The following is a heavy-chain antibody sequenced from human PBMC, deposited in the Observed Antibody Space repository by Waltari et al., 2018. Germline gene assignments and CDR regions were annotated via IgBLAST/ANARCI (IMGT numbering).Heavy chain of an antibody. Sequence: QVQLVQSGAEVKKPGASVKVSCKPSGYPFPIYGLHWIRQAPGQGLEWMGWINAAHGTTKYSQKFQGRLTITRDTSASTIYMELSSLRSEDTAMYYCARDSDYYDSSGYGNWFDPWGQGTLVTVSS. CDR3: ARDSDYYDSSGYGNWFDP. CDR1: GYPFPIYG. D-gene: IGHD3-22*01. CDR2: INAAHGTT. V-gene: IGHV1-3*01. J-gene: IGHJ5*02.